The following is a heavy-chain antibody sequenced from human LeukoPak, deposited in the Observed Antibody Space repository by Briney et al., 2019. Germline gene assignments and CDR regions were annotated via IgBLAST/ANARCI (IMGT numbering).Heavy chain of an antibody. Sequence: GGSLRLSCAASAFNFNVYGMHWVRQAPGKGLEWVALIRYDGINEFYADSVKGRFTISRDNSKNTVYLQMNSLRPEDTAVYYCAKRRGSYSDTPVGSIGSWGQGTQVTVS. J-gene: IGHJ4*02. D-gene: IGHD4-17*01. CDR3: AKRRGSYSDTPVGSIGS. CDR2: IRYDGINE. CDR1: AFNFNVYG. V-gene: IGHV3-30*02.